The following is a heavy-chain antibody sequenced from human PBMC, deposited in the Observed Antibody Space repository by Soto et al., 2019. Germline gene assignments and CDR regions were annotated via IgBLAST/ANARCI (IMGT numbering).Heavy chain of an antibody. V-gene: IGHV3-64D*06. D-gene: IGHD5-12*01. Sequence: LRLSCSASVFTFSSYAMHWVRQAPGKGLEYVSGVRGNGDPPFYADSVKGRFTTSRDNSKNTLYLQMSSLSADDTAVYYCVKSRGGNNFDFFDWGQGALVTVSS. CDR3: VKSRGGNNFDFFD. CDR1: VFTFSSYA. CDR2: VRGNGDPP. J-gene: IGHJ4*02.